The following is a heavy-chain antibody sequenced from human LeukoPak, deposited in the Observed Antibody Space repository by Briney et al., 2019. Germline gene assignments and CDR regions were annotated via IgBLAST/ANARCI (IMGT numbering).Heavy chain of an antibody. D-gene: IGHD4-11*01. CDR2: ISAYNGNT. Sequence: ASVKVSCKASGYTFTNYGISWVRQAPGQGLEWMGWISAYNGNTNYAQKLQGRVTMTTDTSTSTAYMELRSLRSDDTAVYYCARVYSKRYYYYGMDVWGQGTTVTVSS. J-gene: IGHJ6*02. CDR1: GYTFTNYG. V-gene: IGHV1-18*01. CDR3: ARVYSKRYYYYGMDV.